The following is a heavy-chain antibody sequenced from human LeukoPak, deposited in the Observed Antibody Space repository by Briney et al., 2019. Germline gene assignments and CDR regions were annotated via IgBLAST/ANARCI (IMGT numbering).Heavy chain of an antibody. CDR3: ARALYSSGRTPFDY. J-gene: IGHJ4*02. Sequence: ASVKVSCKASGYTFTGYYMHWVRQAPGQGLEWMGWINPNSGGTNYAQKFQGRVTITTDESTSTAYMELSSLRSEDTAVYYCARALYSSGRTPFDYWGQGTLVTVSS. V-gene: IGHV1-2*02. CDR1: GYTFTGYY. D-gene: IGHD6-19*01. CDR2: INPNSGGT.